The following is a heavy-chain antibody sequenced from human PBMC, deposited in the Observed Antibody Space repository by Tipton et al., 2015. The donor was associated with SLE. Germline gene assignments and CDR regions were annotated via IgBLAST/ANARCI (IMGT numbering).Heavy chain of an antibody. CDR1: GGSMGTYC. V-gene: IGHV4-59*08. D-gene: IGHD1-26*01. CDR2: ICYSGFS. CDR3: ARTSGNFPFDY. Sequence: GSLRLSCTVSGGSMGTYCWSWIRQSPEKGLEWIAFICYSGFSNYNPSLKSRVTVSLDTSKKQFSLGLNSVTAADTAVYYCARTSGNFPFDYWGQGHLVTVSS. J-gene: IGHJ4*02.